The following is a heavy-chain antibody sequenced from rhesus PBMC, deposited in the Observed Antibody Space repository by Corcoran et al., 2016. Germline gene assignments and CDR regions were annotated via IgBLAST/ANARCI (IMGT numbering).Heavy chain of an antibody. CDR2: IYGSGSST. D-gene: IGHD4-23*01. J-gene: IGHJ4*01. V-gene: IGHV4-169*01. CDR3: ARTLYSNYLDY. Sequence: QLQLQESGPGLVKPSETLSVTCAVSGGSISSSYWSWIRQALGKGLEWIGYIYGSGSSTNYNPSLKSRVTLSGDTPKNQLSLKLSSVTTADTAVYYCARTLYSNYLDYWGQGVLVTVSS. CDR1: GGSISSSY.